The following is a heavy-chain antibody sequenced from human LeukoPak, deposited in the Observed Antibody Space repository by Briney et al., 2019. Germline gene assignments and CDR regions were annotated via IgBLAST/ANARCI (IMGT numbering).Heavy chain of an antibody. Sequence: PGGSLRLSCAASGFTFADYAMHWVRQAPSPDLEWVSGISWNSAGMGYAATVQCRFNIPRDNAKNSVYLQMNGLRDEDTALYYCARDRFLRRPEPAEYWGQGTLVSVSS. J-gene: IGHJ4*02. CDR1: GFTFADYA. V-gene: IGHV3-9*01. CDR3: ARDRFLRRPEPAEY. CDR2: ISWNSAGM. D-gene: IGHD2/OR15-2a*01.